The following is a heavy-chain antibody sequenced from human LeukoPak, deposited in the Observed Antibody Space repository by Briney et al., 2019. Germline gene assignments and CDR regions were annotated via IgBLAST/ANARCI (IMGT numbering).Heavy chain of an antibody. CDR3: ARVSAAGMEFHYGMDV. V-gene: IGHV4-34*01. Sequence: PSETLSLTCAVYGGSFSDYYWTWIRQPPGEGLEWIGEINHSGSTNYNPSLKSRVAIAVDTSKNQFSLSMRSVTAADTAVYYCARVSAAGMEFHYGMDVWGQGTTVFVSS. D-gene: IGHD6-13*01. CDR2: INHSGST. J-gene: IGHJ6*02. CDR1: GGSFSDYY.